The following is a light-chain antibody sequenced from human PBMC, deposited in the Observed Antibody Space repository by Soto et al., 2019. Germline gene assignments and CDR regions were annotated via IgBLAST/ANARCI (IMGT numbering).Light chain of an antibody. Sequence: EIVLTQSPGTLSLSPGERATLSCRASQSVSSTFLAWYQQKPGQAPRLLIFGVSNRATGIPDRFSGSGSGTDFTLTISRLEPEDFAVYYCGQFVSAPPRTFGQGTKVEIE. J-gene: IGKJ1*01. CDR3: GQFVSAPPRT. CDR2: GVS. CDR1: QSVSSTF. V-gene: IGKV3-20*01.